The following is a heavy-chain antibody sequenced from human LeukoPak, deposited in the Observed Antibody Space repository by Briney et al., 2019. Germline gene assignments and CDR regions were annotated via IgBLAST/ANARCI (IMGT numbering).Heavy chain of an antibody. V-gene: IGHV4-39*07. CDR2: IYYSGST. Sequence: ETLSLTCTVSGGSISSSSYYWGWIRQPPGKGLEWIGTIYYSGSTYYNPSLKSRVTISVDTSKNQFSLKLSSVTAADTAVYFCARGLDYYDSSGPIDAFDIWGQGTMVTVSS. CDR1: GGSISSSSYY. J-gene: IGHJ3*02. CDR3: ARGLDYYDSSGPIDAFDI. D-gene: IGHD3-22*01.